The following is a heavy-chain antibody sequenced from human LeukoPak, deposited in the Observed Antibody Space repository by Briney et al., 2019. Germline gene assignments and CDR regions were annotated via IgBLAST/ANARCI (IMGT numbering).Heavy chain of an antibody. CDR3: AKNLLGSGAYSWYFDL. D-gene: IGHD1-26*01. V-gene: IGHV3-48*03. Sequence: GGSLRLSCAASGFAFSSFEMNWVRQAPGKGLEWVSYISSSGTTIRYADSVKGRVTISRDNSKNTLYLQMNSLRAEDTAVYSCAKNLLGSGAYSWYFDLWGRGTLVTVSS. J-gene: IGHJ2*01. CDR1: GFAFSSFE. CDR2: ISSSGTTI.